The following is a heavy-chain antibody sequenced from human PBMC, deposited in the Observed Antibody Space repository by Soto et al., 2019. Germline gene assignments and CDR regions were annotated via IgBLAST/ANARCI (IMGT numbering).Heavy chain of an antibody. V-gene: IGHV3-30*18. J-gene: IGHJ4*02. D-gene: IGHD1-1*01. Sequence: QVQLVESGGVVVQPGRSLRLSCAASGFTFSSYGMHWVRQAPGKGLEWVAVISYDGINKYYADSVKGRFTISRDNSKKTLCLRMSSLSAGETALYYCEKDRWVRQLRSYFDYWGPGNLVTVSS. CDR2: ISYDGINK. CDR1: GFTFSSYG. CDR3: EKDRWVRQLRSYFDY.